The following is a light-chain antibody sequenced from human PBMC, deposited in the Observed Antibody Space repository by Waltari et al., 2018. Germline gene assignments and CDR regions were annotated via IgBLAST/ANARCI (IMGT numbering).Light chain of an antibody. Sequence: DIQMTQSPSTLSASVGDRVTITCRASQSVSNLLAWYQQKPGKAPKFLIYKVSVLEGVVPSRFSGSGSGTEFSLTINNLQPDDFATDFCQQYNGYPLTFGGGTKVEIK. CDR3: QQYNGYPLT. CDR1: QSVSNL. CDR2: KVS. V-gene: IGKV1-5*03. J-gene: IGKJ4*01.